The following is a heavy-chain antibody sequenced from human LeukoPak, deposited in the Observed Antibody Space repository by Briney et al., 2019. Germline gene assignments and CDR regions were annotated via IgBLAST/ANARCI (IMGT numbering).Heavy chain of an antibody. CDR2: IYYSGST. J-gene: IGHJ5*02. CDR1: GGSISSSSYY. Sequence: SETLSLTCTVSGGSISSSSYYWGWIRQPPGKGLEWIGSIYYSGSTYYNPSLKSRVTISVETSKNQFSLKLSSVTAADTAVYYCARQAYNWDWFDPWGQGTLGTVSS. CDR3: ARQAYNWDWFDP. D-gene: IGHD1-20*01. V-gene: IGHV4-39*01.